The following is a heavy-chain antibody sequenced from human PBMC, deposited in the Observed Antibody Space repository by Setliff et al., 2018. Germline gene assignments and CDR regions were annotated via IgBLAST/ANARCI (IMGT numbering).Heavy chain of an antibody. CDR1: SSSITSAYS. V-gene: IGHV4-38-2*02. D-gene: IGHD2-15*01. CDR2: LHPSEGP. CDR3: ATMMSTGVGGRGYLVN. Sequence: PSETLSLTCSVSSSSITSAYSWAWIRQTPGKGLEWIGTLHPSEGPSYNPSLRSRVTLSQDTSYNQFSLNLNSVTAADAAVYYCATMMSTGVGGRGYLVNWGQGTLVTGLL. J-gene: IGHJ4*02.